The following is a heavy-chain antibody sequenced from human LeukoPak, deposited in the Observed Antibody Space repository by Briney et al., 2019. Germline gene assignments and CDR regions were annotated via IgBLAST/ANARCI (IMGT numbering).Heavy chain of an antibody. CDR2: ITSSGST. CDR3: GRAGAHIFAF. V-gene: IGHV3-48*03. D-gene: IGHD3-10*01. Sequence: QPGGSLRLSCAASGFTFSGYEMNWVRQAPGKGLEWVSYITSSGSTHYGDSVKGRFTISRDNAKDSLYLQLNSLGAEDTAVYYWGRAGAHIFAFWGQGTLVTVSS. CDR1: GFTFSGYE. J-gene: IGHJ4*02.